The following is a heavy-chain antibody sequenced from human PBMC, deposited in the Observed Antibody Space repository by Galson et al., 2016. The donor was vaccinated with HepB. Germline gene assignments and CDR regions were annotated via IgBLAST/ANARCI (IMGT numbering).Heavy chain of an antibody. V-gene: IGHV1-18*01. CDR3: ARGGHCTNGVCYVHGY. Sequence: SVKVSCKASGYIFRNYGITWVRQAPGQGLEWMGWISPYDGRKNYAQNAQDRVTMTTDTSTSTAYMELRSLGPDDTAVYFCARGGHCTNGVCYVHGYWGQGTPVTVSS. J-gene: IGHJ4*02. D-gene: IGHD2-8*01. CDR2: ISPYDGRK. CDR1: GYIFRNYG.